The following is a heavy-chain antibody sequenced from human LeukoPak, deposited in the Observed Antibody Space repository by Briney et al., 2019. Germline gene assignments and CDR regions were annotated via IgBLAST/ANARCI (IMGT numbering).Heavy chain of an antibody. J-gene: IGHJ5*02. CDR3: ARSSTYDSSGYPQP. CDR2: ISSSSSTI. Sequence: GGSLRLSCAASGFTFSSYSMNWVRQAPGKGLEWVSYISSSSSTIYYADSVKGRFTISRDNAKNSLYLQMNSLRAEDTAVYYCARSSTYDSSGYPQPWGQGTLVTVSS. CDR1: GFTFSSYS. D-gene: IGHD3-22*01. V-gene: IGHV3-48*01.